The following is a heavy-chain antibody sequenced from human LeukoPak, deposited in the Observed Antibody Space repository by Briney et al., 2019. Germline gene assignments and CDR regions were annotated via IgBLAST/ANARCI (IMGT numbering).Heavy chain of an antibody. D-gene: IGHD1-26*01. CDR3: ARVVSATVGREWFDP. J-gene: IGHJ5*02. Sequence: PSETLSLTCTVSGDSLRGYYWSWIRHPPGKGLECIGLMYYSGTTTFNPSLQSRAAFSIQTSKHQSFLMLRSLTAASPALSFHARVVSATVGREWFDPWGQGTLVTVSS. V-gene: IGHV4-59*01. CDR2: MYYSGTT. CDR1: GDSLRGYY.